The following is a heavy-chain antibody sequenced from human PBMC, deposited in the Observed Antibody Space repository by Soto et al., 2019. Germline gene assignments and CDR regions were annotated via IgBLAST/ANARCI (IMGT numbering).Heavy chain of an antibody. CDR3: AHTAQKYGSGRYYNVDFDF. CDR2: IYWDDDN. Sequence: QITLKESGPTLVKPTQTLTLTCTFSGFSLSTSGVGVGWIRQPPGKALEWLALIYWDDDNRYCPSLKNSLTITKDTSKNRVVLTMTNMDPVDTATYYCAHTAQKYGSGRYYNVDFDFWGQGTLVTVSS. CDR1: GFSLSTSGVG. J-gene: IGHJ4*02. V-gene: IGHV2-5*02. D-gene: IGHD3-10*01.